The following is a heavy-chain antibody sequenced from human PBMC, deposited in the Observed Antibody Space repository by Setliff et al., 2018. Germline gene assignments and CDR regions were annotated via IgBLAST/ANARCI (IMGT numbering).Heavy chain of an antibody. CDR1: GGSISSYF. V-gene: IGHV4-4*07. D-gene: IGHD3-3*01. CDR2: IYSNENT. J-gene: IGHJ5*02. Sequence: SETLSLTCSVSGGSISSYFWNWVRQPAGKGLEWIGRIYSNENTTYNPSLKSRVTMSVDTSRNQISLNLTSVTAADTAMYYCARERTIFGILVISGWFDPWGQGTVVTVSS. CDR3: ARERTIFGILVISGWFDP.